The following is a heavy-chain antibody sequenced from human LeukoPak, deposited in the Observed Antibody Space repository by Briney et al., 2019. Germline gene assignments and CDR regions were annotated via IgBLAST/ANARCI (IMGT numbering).Heavy chain of an antibody. Sequence: PGGSLRLSYAASGFMFNTYWMSWVRQAPGKGLEWVANIKQDGSEKNYVDSVKGRFTISRDNAKNSLYLQMNSLRAEDTTVYYCARGLYTYGPNNWFDPWGQGTLVTVSS. V-gene: IGHV3-7*01. J-gene: IGHJ5*02. CDR2: IKQDGSEK. D-gene: IGHD5-18*01. CDR1: GFMFNTYW. CDR3: ARGLYTYGPNNWFDP.